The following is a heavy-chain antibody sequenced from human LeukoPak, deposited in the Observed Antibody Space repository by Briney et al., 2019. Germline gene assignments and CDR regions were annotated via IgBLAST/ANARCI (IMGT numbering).Heavy chain of an antibody. CDR3: ARARPSHIVVVPAAIVYYYYGMDV. D-gene: IGHD2-2*01. V-gene: IGHV1-2*02. Sequence: ASVKVSCTASGYTFTGYYMHWVRQAPGQGLEWMGWINPNSGGTNYAQKFQGRVTMTRDTSISTAYMELSRLRSDDTAVYYCARARPSHIVVVPAAIVYYYYGMDVWGQGTTVTVSS. CDR2: INPNSGGT. CDR1: GYTFTGYY. J-gene: IGHJ6*02.